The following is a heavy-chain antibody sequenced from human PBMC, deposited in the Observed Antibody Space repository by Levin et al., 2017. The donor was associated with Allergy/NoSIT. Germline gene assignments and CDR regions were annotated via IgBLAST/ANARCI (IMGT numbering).Heavy chain of an antibody. D-gene: IGHD3-9*01. CDR3: ARVGRYFDWLLDPFDY. Sequence: GESLKISCAASGFTFSSYAMHWVRQAPGKGLEWVAVISYDGSNKYYADSVKGRFTISRDNSKNTLYLQMNSLRAEDTAVYYCARVGRYFDWLLDPFDYWGQGTLVTVSS. V-gene: IGHV3-30-3*01. CDR1: GFTFSSYA. J-gene: IGHJ4*02. CDR2: ISYDGSNK.